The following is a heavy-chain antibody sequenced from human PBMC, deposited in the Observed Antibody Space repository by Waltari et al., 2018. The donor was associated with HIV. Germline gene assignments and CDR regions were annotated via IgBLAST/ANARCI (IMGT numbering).Heavy chain of an antibody. D-gene: IGHD3-16*02. CDR3: ACGYDYVWGSYRRGWFDP. CDR2: IYYSGST. Sequence: QVQLQESGPGLVKPSETLPLTCPVSGGPLRSYYWHSLRQHPGKGLEWIGYIYYSGSTNYNPSLKSRVTISVDTSKNQFSLKLSSVTAADTAVYYCACGYDYVWGSYRRGWFDPWGQGTLVTVSS. J-gene: IGHJ5*02. CDR1: GGPLRSYY. V-gene: IGHV4-59*01.